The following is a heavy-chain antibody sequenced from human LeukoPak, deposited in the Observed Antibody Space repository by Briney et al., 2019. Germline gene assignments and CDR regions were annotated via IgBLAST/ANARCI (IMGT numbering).Heavy chain of an antibody. CDR3: ARQYYDFWSGYYSHY. Sequence: PGGSLKLSCAASGFTFSSYAMSWVRQTPGKGLEWVSGISGSGGSTYYADSVKGRFTISRDNSKNTLYLQMNSLRAEDTAVYYCARQYYDFWSGYYSHYWGQGTLVTVSS. J-gene: IGHJ4*02. CDR2: ISGSGGST. V-gene: IGHV3-23*01. D-gene: IGHD3-3*01. CDR1: GFTFSSYA.